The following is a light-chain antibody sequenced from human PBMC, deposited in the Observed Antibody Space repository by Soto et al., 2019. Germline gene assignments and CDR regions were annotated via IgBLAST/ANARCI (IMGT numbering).Light chain of an antibody. CDR1: SSDVGGYNY. Sequence: QSALTQPASVSGSPGQSITISCTGTSSDVGGYNYVSWYQQHPGNAPKLMIYDVNSRPSGVSNRFSGSKSGNTASLTISGLQAEDEADYYCSSYTGSSALILFGGGTKVTVL. V-gene: IGLV2-14*03. CDR3: SSYTGSSALIL. J-gene: IGLJ2*01. CDR2: DVN.